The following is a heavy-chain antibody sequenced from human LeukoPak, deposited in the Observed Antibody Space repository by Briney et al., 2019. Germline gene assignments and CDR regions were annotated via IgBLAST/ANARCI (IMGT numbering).Heavy chain of an antibody. Sequence: GGSLRLSCAASGFTFSRSAMHWVRQAPGKGLEWVGRIKRKSDGGTTDYAAPVKGRFTISRDDSKNTLYLQMNSLKSEDTAVYYCTTELDIRPNHYWGQGTLVTVSS. CDR3: TTELDIRPNHY. CDR2: IKRKSDGGTT. D-gene: IGHD3-22*01. J-gene: IGHJ4*02. V-gene: IGHV3-15*01. CDR1: GFTFSRSA.